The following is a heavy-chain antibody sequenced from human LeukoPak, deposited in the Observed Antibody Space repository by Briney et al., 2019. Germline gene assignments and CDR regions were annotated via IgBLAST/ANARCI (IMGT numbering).Heavy chain of an antibody. CDR2: IYYSGST. D-gene: IGHD4-17*01. CDR3: ARDRADYAAYPHWFDP. V-gene: IGHV4-30-4*01. J-gene: IGHJ5*02. CDR1: GGSISSGDYY. Sequence: PSETLSLTCTVSGGSISSGDYYWSWIRQPPGKGLEWIGYIYYSGSTYYNPSLKSRVTISVDTPKNQFSRKLSSVTAADTAVYYCARDRADYAAYPHWFDPWGQGTLVTVSS.